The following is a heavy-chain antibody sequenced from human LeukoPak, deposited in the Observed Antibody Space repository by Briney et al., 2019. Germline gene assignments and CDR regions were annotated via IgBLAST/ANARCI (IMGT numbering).Heavy chain of an antibody. J-gene: IGHJ6*02. D-gene: IGHD2-15*01. CDR2: INHSGST. Sequence: SETLSLTCAVYGGSFSGYYWSWIRQPPGKGLEWIGEINHSGSTNYNPSLKSRVTISVDTSKNQFSLKLGSVTAADTAVYYCARGLRPIPRDYYYGMDVWGQGTTVTVSS. V-gene: IGHV4-34*01. CDR1: GGSFSGYY. CDR3: ARGLRPIPRDYYYGMDV.